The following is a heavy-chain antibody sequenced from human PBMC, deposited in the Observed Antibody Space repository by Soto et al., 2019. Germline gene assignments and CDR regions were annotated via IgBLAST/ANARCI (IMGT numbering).Heavy chain of an antibody. V-gene: IGHV4-59*01. D-gene: IGHD6-19*01. Sequence: SETLSLTCSVSGGSISGSYWSWIRQSPGKGLEWLGYVYYTGSTNYSPSLRSRVSISVDTSKNEFSLRLSSVTAADTAVYFCARSVAVPGAHIDYWGQGTQITVS. J-gene: IGHJ4*02. CDR1: GGSISGSY. CDR2: VYYTGST. CDR3: ARSVAVPGAHIDY.